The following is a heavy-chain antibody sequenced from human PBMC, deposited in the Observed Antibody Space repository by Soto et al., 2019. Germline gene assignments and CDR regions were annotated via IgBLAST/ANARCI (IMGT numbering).Heavy chain of an antibody. CDR2: VIPIFGSA. Sequence: QVHLVQSGAEMRKPGSSVRVSCKASGGPFTNYGLNWVRQAPGQGLEWMGGVIPIFGSATYAQKFQDRVTFAADESTTTAYLELSGLRLDDTAIYYCATRRKRFSVFYYYGMDVWGQGTTVTVSS. V-gene: IGHV1-69*12. CDR1: GGPFTNYG. D-gene: IGHD3-10*01. J-gene: IGHJ6*02. CDR3: ATRRKRFSVFYYYGMDV.